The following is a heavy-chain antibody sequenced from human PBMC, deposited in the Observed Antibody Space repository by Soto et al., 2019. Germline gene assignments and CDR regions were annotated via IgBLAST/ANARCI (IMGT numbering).Heavy chain of an antibody. CDR3: AKDREWEVLYYFDY. CDR1: GITFSSYG. J-gene: IGHJ4*02. Sequence: PGGSLRLSCAASGITFSSYGMHWVRQAPGKGLEWVAVISYDGSKKYYADSVKGRFTISRDNSKNTLYLQMNSLRAEDTAVYYCAKDREWEVLYYFDYWGQGTLVTAPQ. CDR2: ISYDGSKK. D-gene: IGHD1-26*01. V-gene: IGHV3-30*18.